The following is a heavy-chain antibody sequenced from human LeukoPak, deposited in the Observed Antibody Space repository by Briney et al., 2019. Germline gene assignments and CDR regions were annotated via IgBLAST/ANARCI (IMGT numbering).Heavy chain of an antibody. CDR3: ARHEVVVPLFDY. CDR1: GGSSSGYY. V-gene: IGHV4-34*01. J-gene: IGHJ4*02. D-gene: IGHD2-15*01. CDR2: INHSGVT. Sequence: ETLSLTCAVYGGSSSGYYWSWIRQPPGKGLEWIGEINHSGVTNHNPSLKSRVTMSVDTSENQFSLKLSSVTAADTAVYYCARHEVVVPLFDYWGQGTLVTVSS.